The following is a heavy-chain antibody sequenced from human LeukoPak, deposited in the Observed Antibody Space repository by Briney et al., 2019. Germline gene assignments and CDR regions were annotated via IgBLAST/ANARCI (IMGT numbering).Heavy chain of an antibody. CDR3: AREIYASGTVHFDY. D-gene: IGHD3-10*01. V-gene: IGHV4-4*07. Sequence: TSETLSLTCTVSGGSVNSYYWTWIRQPAGKGLEWIGRIFSTGSTEYNPSLKSRVTMSVYTSKNQVSLNLNSLTAADTAVYYCAREIYASGTVHFDYWGRGTLVSVSS. CDR2: IFSTGST. J-gene: IGHJ4*02. CDR1: GGSVNSYY.